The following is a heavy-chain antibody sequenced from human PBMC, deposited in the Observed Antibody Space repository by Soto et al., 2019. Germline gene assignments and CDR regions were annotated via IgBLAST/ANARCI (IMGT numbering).Heavy chain of an antibody. J-gene: IGHJ3*01. CDR3: ATAYLGSSNVFDV. Sequence: PGGSLRLSCVVSGLNFSDYAIHWVRRAPGKGLQWVATVSYDGNTKNFAESVKGRFFLSRDKYKNTVYLLMNSLRSEDTALYYCATAYLGSSNVFDVWGRGTVVTVSS. CDR2: VSYDGNTK. CDR1: GLNFSDYA. D-gene: IGHD2-2*01. V-gene: IGHV3-30*03.